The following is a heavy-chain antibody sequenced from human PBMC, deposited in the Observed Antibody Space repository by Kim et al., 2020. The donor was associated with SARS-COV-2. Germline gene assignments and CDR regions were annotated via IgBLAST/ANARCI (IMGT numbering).Heavy chain of an antibody. Sequence: SETLSLTCTVSGGSISSYYWSWIRQPPGRGLEWIGYIYYSGSTNYNPSLKSRVTISVDTSKNQFSLKLSSVTAADTAVYYCARQEGYCSSTSCSLFDYWGQGTLVTVSS. J-gene: IGHJ4*02. CDR2: IYYSGST. V-gene: IGHV4-59*08. CDR3: ARQEGYCSSTSCSLFDY. CDR1: GGSISSYY. D-gene: IGHD2-2*01.